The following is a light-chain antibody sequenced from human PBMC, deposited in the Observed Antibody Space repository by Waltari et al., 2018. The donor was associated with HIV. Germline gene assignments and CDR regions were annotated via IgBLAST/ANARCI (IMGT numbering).Light chain of an antibody. CDR2: SDI. CDR3: QSYDSSLRASV. J-gene: IGLJ2*01. CDR1: RSNIGAGYF. V-gene: IGLV1-40*01. Sequence: QSALTQPPSVSGAPGQRVTISCTGNRSNIGAGYFVHWYQHLPGTAPKLLVYSDINRPAGVPDRFSGSKSGTSASLVITVLQAEDEADYYCQSYDSSLRASVFGGGTKLTVL.